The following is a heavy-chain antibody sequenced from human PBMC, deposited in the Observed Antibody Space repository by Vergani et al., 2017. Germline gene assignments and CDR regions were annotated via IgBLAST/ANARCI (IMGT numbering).Heavy chain of an antibody. J-gene: IGHJ6*03. Sequence: EVQLVESGGGLVKPGGSLRLSCAASGFTFSSYSMNWVHQAPGKGLEWVSSISSSSGYIYYADSVKGRFTISRDNAKNSLYLQMNSLRAEDTAVYYCARCRYCGGYCYRYYYYYMDVWGKGTTVTVSS. CDR1: GFTFSSYS. D-gene: IGHD2-21*02. CDR3: ARCRYCGGYCYRYYYYYMDV. V-gene: IGHV3-21*01. CDR2: ISSSSGYI.